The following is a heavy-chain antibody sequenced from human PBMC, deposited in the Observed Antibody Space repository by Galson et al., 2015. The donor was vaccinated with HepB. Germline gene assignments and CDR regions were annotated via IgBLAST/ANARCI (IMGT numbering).Heavy chain of an antibody. D-gene: IGHD3-9*01. V-gene: IGHV3-23*01. CDR1: GFTFSSYA. Sequence: SLRLSCAASGFTFSSYAMSWVRQAPGKGLEWVSAISGSGGSTYYADSVKGRFTISRDNSKNTLYLQMNSLRAEDTAVYYCANSGSWYDILTGYYHVDYWGQGTLVTVSS. J-gene: IGHJ4*02. CDR2: ISGSGGST. CDR3: ANSGSWYDILTGYYHVDY.